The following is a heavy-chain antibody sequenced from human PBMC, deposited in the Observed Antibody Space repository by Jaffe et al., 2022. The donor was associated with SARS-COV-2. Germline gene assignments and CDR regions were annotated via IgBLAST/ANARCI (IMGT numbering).Heavy chain of an antibody. CDR1: GFTFSSFP. Sequence: EVQLVESGGGLVQPGGSLRLSCAASGFTFSSFPMNWVRQAPGKGLEWVSLISGSDGSTYYADSVKGRFTMSRDNSKNTLYLQMNSLRAEDTAVYYCAKALFSTTLTNSDFWGQGTLVTVSS. V-gene: IGHV3-23*04. CDR2: ISGSDGST. CDR3: AKALFSTTLTNSDF. D-gene: IGHD4-17*01. J-gene: IGHJ4*02.